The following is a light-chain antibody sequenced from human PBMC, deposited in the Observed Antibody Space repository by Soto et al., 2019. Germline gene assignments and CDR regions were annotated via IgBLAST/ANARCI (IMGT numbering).Light chain of an antibody. CDR1: QSVSSD. J-gene: IGKJ1*01. CDR3: QQYRNWPRT. Sequence: EIVMTQSPATLSVSPGERATLSCRASQSVSSDLAWYQQKPGQTPSLLIYAASTRATGIPARFSGSGSGTEFTLTISRLQSDDCAVYYCQQYRNWPRTFGQGTKVEI. V-gene: IGKV3-15*01. CDR2: AAS.